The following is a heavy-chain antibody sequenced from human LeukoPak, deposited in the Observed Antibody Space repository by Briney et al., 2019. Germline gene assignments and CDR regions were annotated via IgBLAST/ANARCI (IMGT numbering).Heavy chain of an antibody. CDR2: ISGSGGNT. Sequence: GGSLRLSCAASGFTFSSYAMTWVRQAPGKGLEWVSAISGSGGNTYYADSVKGRFTISRDTSKNTLYLQMNSLRAEDTAVYYCATNRGSTSRPGRSLSFDYWGQGTLVTVSS. V-gene: IGHV3-23*01. J-gene: IGHJ4*02. D-gene: IGHD2-2*01. CDR3: ATNRGSTSRPGRSLSFDY. CDR1: GFTFSSYA.